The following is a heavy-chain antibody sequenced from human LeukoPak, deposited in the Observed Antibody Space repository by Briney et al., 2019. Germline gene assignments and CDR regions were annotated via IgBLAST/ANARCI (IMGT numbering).Heavy chain of an antibody. V-gene: IGHV4-39*01. CDR2: IYYSGNT. D-gene: IGHD4-17*01. J-gene: IGHJ4*02. CDR3: ARRESSGYGDLPDY. Sequence: SETLSLTCTVSGDSIGSSSYYWGWIRQPPGKGLEWIGSIYYSGNTYYNPSLKSRVTISVDTSKNQFSLKLSSVTAADTAVYYCARRESSGYGDLPDYWGQGTLVTVSS. CDR1: GDSIGSSSYY.